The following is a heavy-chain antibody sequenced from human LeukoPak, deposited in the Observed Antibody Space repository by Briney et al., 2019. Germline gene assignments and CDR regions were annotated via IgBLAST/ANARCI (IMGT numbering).Heavy chain of an antibody. CDR1: GYTFINFA. Sequence: ASVKVSCKTSGYTFINFAINWGRQAPGQRPEWMGWINAGNGNTKYSQKFQGRVTITRDTSASTAYMELSSLTSEDTAVYYCARGPRAAADDYWGQGTLVTVSS. D-gene: IGHD6-13*01. V-gene: IGHV1-3*01. CDR2: INAGNGNT. J-gene: IGHJ4*02. CDR3: ARGPRAAADDY.